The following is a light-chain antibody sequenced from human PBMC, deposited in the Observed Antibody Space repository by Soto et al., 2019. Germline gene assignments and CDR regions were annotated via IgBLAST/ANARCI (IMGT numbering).Light chain of an antibody. CDR3: QQYGNSPWT. J-gene: IGKJ1*01. CDR2: GAS. CDR1: QSVSSSY. V-gene: IGKV3-20*01. Sequence: EVVLTQSPGTLALSRGERATLSCRASQSVSSSYLAWYQHRPGQAPRLLIFGASSRATGIPDRFSGTGSGTDCTLSISRLEPEDFAGYYWQQYGNSPWTFGQGTKVEIK.